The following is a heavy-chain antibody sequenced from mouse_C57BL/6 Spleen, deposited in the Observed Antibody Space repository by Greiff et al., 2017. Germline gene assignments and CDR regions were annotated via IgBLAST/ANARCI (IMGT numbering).Heavy chain of an antibody. V-gene: IGHV1-81*01. CDR2: IYTRSGNT. CDR1: GYTFTSYG. D-gene: IGHD1-1*01. Sequence: QVQLQQSGAELARPGASVKLSCKASGYTFTSYGISWVKQRTGQGLEWIGEIYTRSGNTYYNEKFKGKATLTADKSSNTAYMELRSLTSEDSAVYFCARNYGNSSFYYFGYEGQGTTLTVSS. CDR3: ARNYGNSSFYYFGY. J-gene: IGHJ2*01.